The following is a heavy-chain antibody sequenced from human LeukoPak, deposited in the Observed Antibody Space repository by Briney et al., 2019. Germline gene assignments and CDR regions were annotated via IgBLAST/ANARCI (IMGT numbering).Heavy chain of an antibody. D-gene: IGHD6-19*01. CDR3: ARGVAGTPLTDY. CDR2: INPNSGGT. V-gene: IGHV1-2*02. J-gene: IGHJ4*02. Sequence: GASVKVSCKSSGYTFTVYFVHWVRQAPGQGLEWMGWINPNSGGTNYAQKFQGRVTMTRDTSISIAYMELSRLRSDDMAVYYCARGVAGTPLTDYWGQGTLVTVSS. CDR1: GYTFTVYF.